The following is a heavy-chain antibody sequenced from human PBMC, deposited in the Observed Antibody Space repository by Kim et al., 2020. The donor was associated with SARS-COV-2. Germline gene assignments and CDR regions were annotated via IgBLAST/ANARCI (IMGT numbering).Heavy chain of an antibody. J-gene: IGHJ6*02. Sequence: ASVKVSCKASGYTFTSYAMHWVRQAPGQRLEWMGWINAGNGNTKYSQKFQGRVTITRDTSASTAYMELSSLRSEDTAVYYCARVVIAAAGDYGMDVWGQGTTVTVSS. CDR2: INAGNGNT. V-gene: IGHV1-3*01. CDR1: GYTFTSYA. D-gene: IGHD6-13*01. CDR3: ARVVIAAAGDYGMDV.